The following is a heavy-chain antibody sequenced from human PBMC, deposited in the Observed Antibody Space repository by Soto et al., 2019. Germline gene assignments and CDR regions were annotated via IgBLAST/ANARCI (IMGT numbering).Heavy chain of an antibody. CDR1: GGSISGSY. Sequence: SETLSLTCSVSGGSISGSYWSWIRQSPGKGLEWLGYVYYTGSTNYSPSRRSRVSISVDTSKNEFSLRLSSVTAADTAVYFCARSVAVPGARIDYWGQGTQVTVSS. V-gene: IGHV4-59*01. CDR3: ARSVAVPGARIDY. CDR2: VYYTGST. D-gene: IGHD6-19*01. J-gene: IGHJ4*02.